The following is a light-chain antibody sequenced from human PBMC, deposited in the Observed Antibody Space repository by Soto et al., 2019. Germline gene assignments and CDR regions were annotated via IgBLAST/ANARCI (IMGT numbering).Light chain of an antibody. CDR1: QSVFSW. J-gene: IGKJ1*01. V-gene: IGKV1-5*01. CDR3: QQYSSLSWS. Sequence: DIQMTQSPSTLSASVGDRVTITCRASQSVFSWLAWYQQKPGTAPKLLIYDASTLEAGLPSRFRGSGSGTEFTLTIGGLQPDDFATYHCQQYSSLSWSFGQGTKVEVK. CDR2: DAS.